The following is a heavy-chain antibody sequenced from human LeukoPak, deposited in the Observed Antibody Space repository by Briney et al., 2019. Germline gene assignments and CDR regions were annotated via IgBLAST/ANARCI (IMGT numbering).Heavy chain of an antibody. CDR3: ASSWIGGSY. D-gene: IGHD5-12*01. Sequence: PSETLSLTCTVYGGSFSGYYWSWIRRPPGKGLEWIGEINHSGSTNYNPSLKSRVTISVDTSKNQFSLKLSSVTAADTAVYYCASSWIGGSYWGQGTLVTVSS. V-gene: IGHV4-34*01. J-gene: IGHJ4*02. CDR1: GGSFSGYY. CDR2: INHSGST.